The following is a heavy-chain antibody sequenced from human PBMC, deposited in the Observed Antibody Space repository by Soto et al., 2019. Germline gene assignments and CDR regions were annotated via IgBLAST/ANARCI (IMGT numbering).Heavy chain of an antibody. J-gene: IGHJ4*02. Sequence: EVQVVESGGGLVKPGGSLRLSCEVSGLPFAKVWMSWIHQAPGKGLEWVGRIKSQTDGGRIDYAAPVKGRFTISRDDSKNTLYLQMNSLKTEDTAVYYCTTSVTGTPRAIDYWGQGNLVTVSS. D-gene: IGHD1-7*01. V-gene: IGHV3-15*01. CDR1: GLPFAKVW. CDR2: IKSQTDGGRI. CDR3: TTSVTGTPRAIDY.